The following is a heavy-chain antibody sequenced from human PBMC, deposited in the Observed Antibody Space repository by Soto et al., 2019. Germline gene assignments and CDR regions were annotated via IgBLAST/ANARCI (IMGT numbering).Heavy chain of an antibody. V-gene: IGHV1-3*04. Sequence: QVQLVQSGAEVKKPGASVNVSCKASGYSFTSYALHWLRQAPGQRPEWMGWTLTGNGDTKYSPNFQGRVTIARDTFARTAYMELSSLRSEDTAVYYCARGELRYWYTMDVWGQGTTVTVSS. CDR3: ARGELRYWYTMDV. CDR1: GYSFTSYA. J-gene: IGHJ6*02. D-gene: IGHD1-26*01. CDR2: TLTGNGDT.